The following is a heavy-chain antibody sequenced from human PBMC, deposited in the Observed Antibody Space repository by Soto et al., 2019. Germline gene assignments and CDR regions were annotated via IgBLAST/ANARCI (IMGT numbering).Heavy chain of an antibody. CDR2: ISSSSSTI. D-gene: IGHD3-9*01. Sequence: PGGSLRLSCASSGFTFGSYSMNWVRQAPGKGLEWVSYISSSSSTIYYADSVKGRFTISRDNAKNSLYLQMNRLRAEDTAVYYCAREADILNWFDPWGQGTLVTVSS. CDR1: GFTFGSYS. CDR3: AREADILNWFDP. V-gene: IGHV3-48*01. J-gene: IGHJ5*02.